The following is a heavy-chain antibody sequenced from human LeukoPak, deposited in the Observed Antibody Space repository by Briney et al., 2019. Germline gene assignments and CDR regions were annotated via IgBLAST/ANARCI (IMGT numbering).Heavy chain of an antibody. V-gene: IGHV1-18*01. J-gene: IGHJ3*02. Sequence: ASVKVSCKASGYTFTSYGISWVRPAPGEGLEWMGWISAYYGNTNYAHKLQGRVTMTTDTSTSTAYMELRSLRSDDTAVYYCAREASTMIVAPTEAFDIWGQGTMVTVSS. CDR3: AREASTMIVAPTEAFDI. D-gene: IGHD3-22*01. CDR1: GYTFTSYG. CDR2: ISAYYGNT.